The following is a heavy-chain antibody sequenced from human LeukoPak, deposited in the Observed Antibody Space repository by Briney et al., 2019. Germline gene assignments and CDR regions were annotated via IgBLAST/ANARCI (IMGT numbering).Heavy chain of an antibody. V-gene: IGHV3-53*04. CDR2: IYSGGIT. D-gene: IGHD5-12*01. J-gene: IGHJ3*02. Sequence: GGSLRLSCAASGFSVSDNDMNWVRQGPGKGLEWVSIIYSGGITYYADSVRGRFTLSRHHSENTLYLQMNSLRAEDTAVYYCARARGSHDALDIWGQGTMVTVSS. CDR3: ARARGSHDALDI. CDR1: GFSVSDND.